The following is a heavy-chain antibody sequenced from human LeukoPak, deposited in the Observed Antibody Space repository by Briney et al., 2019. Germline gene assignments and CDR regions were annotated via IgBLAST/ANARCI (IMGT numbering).Heavy chain of an antibody. CDR3: AKDLGRIQTYGMDV. Sequence: GGSLRLSCAASGFTFSSYAMSWVRQAPGKGLEWVSAISGSGGSTYYADSVKGRFTISRDNSKNTLYLQMNSLRAGDTAVYYCAKDLGRIQTYGMDVWGQGTTVTVSS. V-gene: IGHV3-23*01. CDR1: GFTFSSYA. CDR2: ISGSGGST. J-gene: IGHJ6*02.